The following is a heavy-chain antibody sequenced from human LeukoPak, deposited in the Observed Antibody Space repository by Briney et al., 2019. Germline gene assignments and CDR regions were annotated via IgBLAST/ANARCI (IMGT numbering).Heavy chain of an antibody. V-gene: IGHV3-9*01. CDR1: GFTFRDYA. CDR2: INWHSGSI. Sequence: GGSLRLSCAASGFTFRDYAMHWVRQAPGRGLEWVSSINWHSGSIAYADSVKGRFTISRDNAKNSLYLQMNSLRAEDTAVYYCAELGITMIGGVWGKGTTVTISS. D-gene: IGHD3-10*02. CDR3: AELGITMIGGV. J-gene: IGHJ6*04.